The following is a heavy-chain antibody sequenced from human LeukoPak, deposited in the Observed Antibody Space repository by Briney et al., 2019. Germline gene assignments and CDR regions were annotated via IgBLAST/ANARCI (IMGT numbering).Heavy chain of an antibody. CDR1: GYTFTCYY. J-gene: IGHJ4*02. CDR2: INPNSGCT. V-gene: IGHV1-2*02. Sequence: GASVKVSCKASGYTFTCYYMHWVRQAPGQGLEWMGWINPNSGCTNYAQKYQGRVTMTRDTSISTAYMELSRLRSDDTAVYCCARGLSSGTGIAVAGTYSYWGRGNRVPVSS. CDR3: ARGLSSGTGIAVAGTYSY. D-gene: IGHD6-19*01.